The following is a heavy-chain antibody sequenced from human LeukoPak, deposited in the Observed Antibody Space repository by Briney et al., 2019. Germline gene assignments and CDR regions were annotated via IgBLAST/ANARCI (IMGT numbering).Heavy chain of an antibody. V-gene: IGHV3-23*01. CDR1: GFTFSSYA. D-gene: IGHD3-9*01. CDR2: ISGSGGST. Sequence: GGSLRLSCAASGFTFSSYAMSWVRQAPGKGLEWVSAISGSGGSTYYADSVKGRFTISRDNSKNTLYLQMNSLRAEDTAVYYCANSLRYVDWLPSPKGSFDYWGQGTLVTVSS. J-gene: IGHJ4*02. CDR3: ANSLRYVDWLPSPKGSFDY.